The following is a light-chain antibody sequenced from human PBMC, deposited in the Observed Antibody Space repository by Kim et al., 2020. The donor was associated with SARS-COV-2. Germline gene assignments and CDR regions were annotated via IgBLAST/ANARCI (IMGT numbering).Light chain of an antibody. CDR2: GAS. CDR3: QQYGSSPGFT. V-gene: IGKV3-20*01. Sequence: PGERATLSCRASQSVSNDLAWYQQKPGEAPRLLIYGASSRATGIPDRFSGSGSGTDFTLTISRLEPEDFAVYYCQQYGSSPGFTFGPGTKVDIK. CDR1: QSVSND. J-gene: IGKJ3*01.